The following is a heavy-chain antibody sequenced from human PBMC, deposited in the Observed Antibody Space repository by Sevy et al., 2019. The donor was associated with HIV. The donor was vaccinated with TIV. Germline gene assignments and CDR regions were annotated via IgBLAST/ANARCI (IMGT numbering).Heavy chain of an antibody. J-gene: IGHJ4*02. D-gene: IGHD3-10*01. CDR2: IYPNSGGT. V-gene: IGHV1-2*06. CDR1: GYTFTDDY. Sequence: ASVKVSCKASGYTFTDDYLHWVRQAPGQGLEWMGRIYPNSGGTGYAEKFQGRVTMTSDTSISTAYMELRNLRFDDTAVYYCARVPTYYYGSRTYFDYWGQGTLVTVSS. CDR3: ARVPTYYYGSRTYFDY.